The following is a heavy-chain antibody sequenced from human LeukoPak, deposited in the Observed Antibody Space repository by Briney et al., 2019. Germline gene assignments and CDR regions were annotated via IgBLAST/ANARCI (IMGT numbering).Heavy chain of an antibody. CDR1: GYTFTSYG. CDR3: ASSMIVVVPDAFDI. CDR2: ISAYNGNT. D-gene: IGHD3-22*01. V-gene: IGHV1-18*01. Sequence: ASVKVSCKASGYTFTSYGISWVRQAPGQGLGWMGWISAYNGNTNYAQKLQGRVTMTTDTSTSTAYMELRSLRSDDTAVYYCASSMIVVVPDAFDIWGQGTMVTVSS. J-gene: IGHJ3*02.